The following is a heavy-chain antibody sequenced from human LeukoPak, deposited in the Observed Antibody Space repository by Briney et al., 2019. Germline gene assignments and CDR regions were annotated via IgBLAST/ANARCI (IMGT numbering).Heavy chain of an antibody. D-gene: IGHD4-17*01. CDR2: LSGSGGST. J-gene: IGHJ4*02. Sequence: SGGSLRLSCAASGFTFSSYAMTWVRQAPGKGLEWVSTLSGSGGSTYYADSVKGRFTIPRDNSKNTLYVQMNSLRAEDTALYYCAKGDYGDYIHYFDYWGQGTLVTVSS. V-gene: IGHV3-23*01. CDR1: GFTFSSYA. CDR3: AKGDYGDYIHYFDY.